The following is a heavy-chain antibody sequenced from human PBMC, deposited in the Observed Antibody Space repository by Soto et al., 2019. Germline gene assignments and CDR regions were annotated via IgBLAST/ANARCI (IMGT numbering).Heavy chain of an antibody. D-gene: IGHD3-16*02. CDR1: GFIFSNYV. Sequence: GGSLRLSCAASGFIFSNYVMSWVRQAPGKGLEWVSSISDSGGTSYYADSVKGRFTISRDNSKNTLYLQMNSLRAEDTAIYYCAKDIGATSPNYDYIWGSYRKDTYHDAFDIWGQGTMVTVS. CDR3: AKDIGATSPNYDYIWGSYRKDTYHDAFDI. J-gene: IGHJ3*02. CDR2: ISDSGGTS. V-gene: IGHV3-23*01.